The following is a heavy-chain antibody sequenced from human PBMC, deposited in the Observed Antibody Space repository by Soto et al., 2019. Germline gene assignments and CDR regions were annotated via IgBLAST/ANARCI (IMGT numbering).Heavy chain of an antibody. V-gene: IGHV1-18*01. Sequence: QVQLVQSGAEVKKPGASVKVSCKASGYTFTSYGISWVRQAPGQGLEWMGWISAYNGNTNYAQKLQGRVTMTTDTPTSTAYREVGGLRSDDTAVYYCGGDAGVSGELYSGGQGPLVTVSS. CDR3: GGDAGVSGELYS. J-gene: IGHJ5*01. CDR1: GYTFTSYG. CDR2: ISAYNGNT. D-gene: IGHD3-16*01.